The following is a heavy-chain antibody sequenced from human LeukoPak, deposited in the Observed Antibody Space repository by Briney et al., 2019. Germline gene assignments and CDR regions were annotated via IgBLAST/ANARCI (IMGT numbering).Heavy chain of an antibody. CDR2: INHSGST. J-gene: IGHJ4*02. CDR1: GGSFSGYY. V-gene: IGHV4-34*01. D-gene: IGHD5-24*01. CDR3: ARNRDGYNSFDY. Sequence: SETLSLTCAVYGGSFSGYYWSWIRQPPGKGLEWIGEINHSGSTNYNPSLKSRVTISVDTSKNQFSLKLSSVTAADTAVYYCARNRDGYNSFDYWGQGALVTVSS.